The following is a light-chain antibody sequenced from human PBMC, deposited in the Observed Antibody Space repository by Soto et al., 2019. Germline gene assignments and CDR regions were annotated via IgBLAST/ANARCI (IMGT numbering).Light chain of an antibody. CDR1: SSDVGGYNY. V-gene: IGLV2-8*01. Sequence: QSALTQPPSASGSPGQSVTISCTGTSSDVGGYNYVSWHQQHPGKAPKLMIYEVSKRPSGVPDRFSGSKSGNTASLTVSGLQAEDEADYYCSSYAGSNNPYVFGTGTKLTVL. CDR3: SSYAGSNNPYV. J-gene: IGLJ1*01. CDR2: EVS.